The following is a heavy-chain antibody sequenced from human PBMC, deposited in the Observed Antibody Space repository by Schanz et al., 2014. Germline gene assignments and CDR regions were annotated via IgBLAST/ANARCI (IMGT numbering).Heavy chain of an antibody. CDR3: AKERIAAAWTFDY. J-gene: IGHJ4*02. CDR2: ISGSGGST. V-gene: IGHV3-23*04. D-gene: IGHD6-13*01. CDR1: GFTFRNYA. Sequence: EVLLVESGGGLVQPGGSLKLSCSASGFTFRNYALSWVRQAPGKGLAWVSAISGSGGSTYYADSVKGRFTISRDNSNHTLYLQMNSLRAEDTAVYYCAKERIAAAWTFDYWGQGTLVTVSS.